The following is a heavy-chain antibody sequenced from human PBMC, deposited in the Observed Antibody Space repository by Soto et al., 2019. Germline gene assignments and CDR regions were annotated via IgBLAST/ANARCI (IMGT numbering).Heavy chain of an antibody. CDR3: ARDGSGGAWGWFDP. D-gene: IGHD3-10*01. Sequence: QVQLVESGGGVVQPGMSLRLSCAASGYTFIRYGMHWVRQAPGKGLEWVAVIWYDGSNKYYADSVKGRFTISRDNSKNTVFLQMDSLTVEDTALYYCARDGSGGAWGWFDPWGQGTLVSVS. CDR2: IWYDGSNK. V-gene: IGHV3-33*01. CDR1: GYTFIRYG. J-gene: IGHJ5*02.